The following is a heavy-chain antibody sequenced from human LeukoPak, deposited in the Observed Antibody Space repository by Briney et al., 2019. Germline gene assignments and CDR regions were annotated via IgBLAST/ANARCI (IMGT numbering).Heavy chain of an antibody. CDR3: AKDGYSSGWCLEY. V-gene: IGHV3-23*01. CDR2: ISGSGDST. CDR1: GFTFGSYG. J-gene: IGHJ4*02. Sequence: GGSLRLSCAASGFTFGSYGMHWVRQAPGKGLEWVSGISGSGDSTFYADPVKGRFTISRDNSKNTLYLQMSSLRAEDTAVYYCAKDGYSSGWCLEYWGQGTLVTVSS. D-gene: IGHD6-19*01.